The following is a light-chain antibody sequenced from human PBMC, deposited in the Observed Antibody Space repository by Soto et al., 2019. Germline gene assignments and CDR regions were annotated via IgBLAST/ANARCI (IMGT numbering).Light chain of an antibody. J-gene: IGKJ1*01. CDR1: QSVSSF. Sequence: EIRLTQSTSTLSSSTGERATLSCRASQSVSSFLAWYQQKPGQAPRLPIYDASNRATGIPGRFSGSWSGTDFNLTISSLEPEDFAVYYCQQRSKWPPTFGQGTKVDIK. CDR2: DAS. CDR3: QQRSKWPPT. V-gene: IGKV3-11*01.